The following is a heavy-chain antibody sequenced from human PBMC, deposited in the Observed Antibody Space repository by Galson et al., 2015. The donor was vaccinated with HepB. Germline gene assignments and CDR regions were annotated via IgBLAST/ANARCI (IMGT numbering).Heavy chain of an antibody. V-gene: IGHV3-48*01. CDR2: ISTTSTNI. CDR1: GFTFSTYT. Sequence: SLRLSCAASGFTFSTYTMTRVRQAPGKGLEWISYISTTSTNIFYADSVKGRFTISRDNANNSLYLQMNSLRAEDTALYYCAGVSFVSSAYWYFDLWGRGTPVTVSS. J-gene: IGHJ2*01. D-gene: IGHD3-16*02. CDR3: AGVSFVSSAYWYFDL.